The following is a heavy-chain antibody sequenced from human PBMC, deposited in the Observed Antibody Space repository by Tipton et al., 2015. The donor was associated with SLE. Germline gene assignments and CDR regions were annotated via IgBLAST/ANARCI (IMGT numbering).Heavy chain of an antibody. CDR2: IYYSGST. CDR1: GGSISSHY. D-gene: IGHD1-26*01. J-gene: IGHJ4*02. Sequence: LRLSCTVSGGSISSHYWSWIRQPPGKGLEWIGYIYYSGSTNYNPSLKSRVTISVDTSKNQFSLKLSSVTAADTAVYYCARRGTGVGAYPDYWGQGTLVTVSS. V-gene: IGHV4-59*11. CDR3: ARRGTGVGAYPDY.